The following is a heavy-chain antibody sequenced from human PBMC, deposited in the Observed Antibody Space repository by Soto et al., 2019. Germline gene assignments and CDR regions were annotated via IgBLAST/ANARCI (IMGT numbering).Heavy chain of an antibody. Sequence: GGSLRLSCAASGFTFSSYWMSWVRQAPGKGLEWVANIKQDGSEKYYVDSVKGRFTISRDNAKNSLYLQMNSLRAEDTAVYYCAQEWLRSGRWFDPWGQGTLVTVSS. J-gene: IGHJ5*02. V-gene: IGHV3-7*01. CDR2: IKQDGSEK. CDR3: AQEWLRSGRWFDP. CDR1: GFTFSSYW. D-gene: IGHD5-12*01.